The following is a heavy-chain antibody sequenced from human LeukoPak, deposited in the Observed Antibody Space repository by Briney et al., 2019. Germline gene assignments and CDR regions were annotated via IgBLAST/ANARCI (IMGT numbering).Heavy chain of an antibody. D-gene: IGHD2-21*02. V-gene: IGHV3-7*01. CDR3: ARTQDALLFYYFDY. CDR1: GFTFSSYW. Sequence: GGSLSLSCAASGFTFSSYWMSWVRQAPGKGREWVANIKQGGSEKYYVDSVKGRFTISRDNAKNSLYLQMNSLRAEDTAVYYCARTQDALLFYYFDYWGQGTLVTVSS. CDR2: IKQGGSEK. J-gene: IGHJ4*02.